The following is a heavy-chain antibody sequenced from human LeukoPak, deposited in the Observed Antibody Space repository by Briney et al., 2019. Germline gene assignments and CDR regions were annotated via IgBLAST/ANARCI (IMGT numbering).Heavy chain of an antibody. V-gene: IGHV3-11*01. CDR3: ARAGYYDVFTGYFD. CDR1: GCSFSDYY. J-gene: IGHJ4*02. D-gene: IGHD3-9*01. CDR2: ISSGGDTI. Sequence: PGRSLRLSCAASGCSFSDYYMTWIRQSPGKGLEWVSFISSGGDTIYYADSVKGRFIISRDNAKNSLYLQMNSLRAEDTAMYYCARAGYYDVFTGYFDWGQGTLVTVSS.